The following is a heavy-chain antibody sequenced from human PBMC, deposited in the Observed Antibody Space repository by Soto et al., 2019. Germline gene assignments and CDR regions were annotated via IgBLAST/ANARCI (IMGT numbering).Heavy chain of an antibody. J-gene: IGHJ6*02. CDR2: IKQDGSEK. Sequence: PGGSLRLSCAASGLTFSSYWMSWGRQAPGKGLEWVANIKQDGSEKYYVASVKGRVTISRDNAKNSLYLQMNSLRAEDTTVYYCARESVVGYYYYGMDVWGQGTTVTVSS. D-gene: IGHD2-15*01. CDR1: GLTFSSYW. CDR3: ARESVVGYYYYGMDV. V-gene: IGHV3-7*03.